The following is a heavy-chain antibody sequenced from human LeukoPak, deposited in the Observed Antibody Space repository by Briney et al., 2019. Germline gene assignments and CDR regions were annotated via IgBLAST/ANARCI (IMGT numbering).Heavy chain of an antibody. D-gene: IGHD5-12*01. V-gene: IGHV3-23*01. Sequence: PGGTLRLSCGASGFTFSSYGMSWVRQAPGKGLEWVSSVSGSGESTYYADSVKGRFTISQDNSKNTLYLHMNSLRAEDTAVYYCARSAAAGRIVATFAYWGQGTLVTVSS. CDR3: ARSAAAGRIVATFAY. CDR2: VSGSGEST. J-gene: IGHJ4*02. CDR1: GFTFSSYG.